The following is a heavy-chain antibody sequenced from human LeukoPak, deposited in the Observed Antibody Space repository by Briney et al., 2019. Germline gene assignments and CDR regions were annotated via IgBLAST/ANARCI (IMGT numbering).Heavy chain of an antibody. J-gene: IGHJ4*02. V-gene: IGHV3-49*03. CDR2: IRSKTYSGAT. D-gene: IGHD2-15*01. CDR1: GFTFRDYG. CDR3: TRNPHPFCSGVHCPSDS. Sequence: GGSLRLSCTTSGFTFRDYGMSWFRHAPRRGLEWVSFIRSKTYSGATDYAASVRGRFVISRDDSESIAYLQMNSLKTEDTGVYYCTRNPHPFCSGVHCPSDSWGQGTLVTVSP.